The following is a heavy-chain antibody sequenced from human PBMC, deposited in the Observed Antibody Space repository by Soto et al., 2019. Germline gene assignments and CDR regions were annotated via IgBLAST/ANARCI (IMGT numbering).Heavy chain of an antibody. D-gene: IGHD5-12*01. V-gene: IGHV3-48*01. Sequence: GSLRLSCAASGFTFSSYSMNWVRQAPGKGLEWVSYISSSSSTIYYADSVKGRFTISRDNAKNSLYLQMNSLRAEDTAVYYCARAVYSGYDLGYYYYYMDVWGKGTTVTVSS. CDR3: ARAVYSGYDLGYYYYYMDV. CDR2: ISSSSSTI. CDR1: GFTFSSYS. J-gene: IGHJ6*03.